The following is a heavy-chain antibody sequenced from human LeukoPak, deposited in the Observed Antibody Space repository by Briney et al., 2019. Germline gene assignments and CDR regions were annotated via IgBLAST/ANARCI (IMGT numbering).Heavy chain of an antibody. V-gene: IGHV3-30*18. CDR1: EFTFSSYA. CDR2: ISFDGTNK. D-gene: IGHD3-22*01. J-gene: IGHJ4*02. CDR3: AKGGYYERPWYFDY. Sequence: PGGSLRLSCAASEFTFSSYAMHWVRQAPGKGLEWVAVISFDGTNKFYADSVKGRFTISRDNSKNALYLQMNSLRAEDTAVYYCAKGGYYERPWYFDYWGQGTLVTVSS.